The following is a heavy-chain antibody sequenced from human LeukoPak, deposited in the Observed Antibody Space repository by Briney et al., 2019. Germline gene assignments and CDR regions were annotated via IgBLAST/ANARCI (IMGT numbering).Heavy chain of an antibody. D-gene: IGHD6-6*01. CDR1: GFTFSTYW. CDR3: AKLGDRQVLDN. V-gene: IGHV3-7*01. J-gene: IGHJ4*02. CDR2: IRQDGGKI. Sequence: GGSLRLSCAASGFTFSTYWMSWVRQAPGKGLEWVANIRQDGGKIYYVDSVKGRFTISRDNAKNSLYLQMNNLRAEDTAVYYCAKLGDRQVLDNWGQGTLVTVSS.